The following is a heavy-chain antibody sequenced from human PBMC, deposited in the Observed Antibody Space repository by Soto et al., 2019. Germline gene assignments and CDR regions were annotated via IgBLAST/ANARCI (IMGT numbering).Heavy chain of an antibody. Sequence: EVQLLESGGALVQPGVSLSLSCAASGFTYNNYAMGWVRQAPGKGLVWVSAISSSGYSAYYADSVKGRFTISRDNSRNTMFLQMNKLSAEDTAVYYCAKGSVVVAAKFDSWGQGTQVTVSS. J-gene: IGHJ4*02. V-gene: IGHV3-23*01. CDR1: GFTYNNYA. D-gene: IGHD2-21*02. CDR2: ISSSGYSA. CDR3: AKGSVVVAAKFDS.